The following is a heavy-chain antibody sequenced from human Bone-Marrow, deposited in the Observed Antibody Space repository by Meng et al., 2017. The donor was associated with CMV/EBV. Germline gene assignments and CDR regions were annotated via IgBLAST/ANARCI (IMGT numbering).Heavy chain of an antibody. CDR2: IYSGGST. V-gene: IGHV3-53*05. D-gene: IGHD5-12*01. Sequence: GGSLRLSCAASGFTVSSNYMSWVRQAPGKGLEWVSVIYSGGSTYYADSVKGRFTISRDNSKNTLYLQMNSLRAEDTAVYYCARAINYYYGMDVWGQGTTVTGSS. CDR1: GFTVSSNY. CDR3: ARAINYYYGMDV. J-gene: IGHJ6*01.